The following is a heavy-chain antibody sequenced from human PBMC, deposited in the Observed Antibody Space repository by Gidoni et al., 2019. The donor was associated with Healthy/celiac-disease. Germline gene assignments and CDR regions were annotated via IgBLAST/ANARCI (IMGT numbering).Heavy chain of an antibody. V-gene: IGHV3-21*01. Sequence: EVQLVESGGGLVKPGGSLRLSCAASGFPFSSYSMNWVRQAPGKGLEWVSSISSSSSYIYYADSVKGRFTISRDNAKNSLYLQMNSLRAEDTAVYYCARGLLAGDGYNFGDDIWGQGTMVTVSS. CDR2: ISSSSSYI. CDR1: GFPFSSYS. D-gene: IGHD5-12*01. J-gene: IGHJ3*02. CDR3: ARGLLAGDGYNFGDDI.